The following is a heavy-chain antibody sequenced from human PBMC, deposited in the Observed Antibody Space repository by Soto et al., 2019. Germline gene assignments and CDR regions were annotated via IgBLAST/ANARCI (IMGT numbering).Heavy chain of an antibody. D-gene: IGHD2-15*01. CDR2: IYTSGST. J-gene: IGHJ5*02. V-gene: IGHV4-4*07. CDR1: CGSISSYY. Sequence: SETLSLTCTVSCGSISSYYWSCIRQPSWKGLEWIVRIYTSGSTNYNPSLKSRVTMSVDTSKNQFSLKLSSVTAADRAVYYCARGMVVDANTEPYNWFDAWGPGTMVTFSS. CDR3: ARGMVVDANTEPYNWFDA.